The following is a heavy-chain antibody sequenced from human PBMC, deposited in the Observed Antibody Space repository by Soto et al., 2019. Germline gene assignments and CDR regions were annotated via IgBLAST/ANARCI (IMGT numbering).Heavy chain of an antibody. CDR2: IIPIFGTA. CDR1: GGTFSSYA. Sequence: SVKVSCKASGGTFSSYAISWVRQAPGQGLEWMGGIIPIFGTANYAQKFQGRVTITADESTSTAYMELSSLRSEDTAVYYCARDAFYYDSSGYRPHYYYGMDVWGQGTTVTVSS. D-gene: IGHD3-22*01. CDR3: ARDAFYYDSSGYRPHYYYGMDV. J-gene: IGHJ6*02. V-gene: IGHV1-69*13.